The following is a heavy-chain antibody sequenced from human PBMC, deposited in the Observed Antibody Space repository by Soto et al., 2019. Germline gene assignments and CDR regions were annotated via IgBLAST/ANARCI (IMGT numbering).Heavy chain of an antibody. V-gene: IGHV3-15*07. CDR3: TSPSGWYYYYGMDV. D-gene: IGHD6-19*01. CDR1: GFTFSNAW. Sequence: EVQLVESGGGLVKPGGSLRLSCAASGFTFSNAWMNWVRQAPGKGLEWVGRIKSKTDGGTTDYAAPVKGRFTISRDDSKNTLYLQMNSLKTEDTAVYYCTSPSGWYYYYGMDVWGQGTTVTVSS. CDR2: IKSKTDGGTT. J-gene: IGHJ6*02.